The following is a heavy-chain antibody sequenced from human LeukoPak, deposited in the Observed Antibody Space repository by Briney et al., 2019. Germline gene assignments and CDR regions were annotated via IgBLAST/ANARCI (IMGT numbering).Heavy chain of an antibody. CDR2: ISGGGGST. CDR1: GFTFSNYA. J-gene: IGHJ4*02. CDR3: AKDRRYDILTGYRSPSSDY. V-gene: IGHV3-23*01. D-gene: IGHD3-9*01. Sequence: PGGSLRLSCAASGFTFSNYAMSWVRQAPGKGLEWVSGISGGGGSTYYADSVKGRFTISRDNSKNTLYLQMNSLRAKDTAVYYCAKDRRYDILTGYRSPSSDYWGQGTLVTVSS.